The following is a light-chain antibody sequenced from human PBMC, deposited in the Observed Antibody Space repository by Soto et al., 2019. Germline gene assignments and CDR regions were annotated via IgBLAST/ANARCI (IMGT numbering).Light chain of an antibody. J-gene: IGKJ1*01. CDR2: KAS. Sequence: DIQMTESHSTLSASVGDRVTITCRAIQSISSWLAWYQQKPGKAPKLLIYKASTLKSGVPSRFSGSGSGTEFTLIISGLQPDDSATYYCQHYTNTNNPWMFGHGTKVDI. CDR1: QSISSW. V-gene: IGKV1-5*03. CDR3: QHYTNTNNPWM.